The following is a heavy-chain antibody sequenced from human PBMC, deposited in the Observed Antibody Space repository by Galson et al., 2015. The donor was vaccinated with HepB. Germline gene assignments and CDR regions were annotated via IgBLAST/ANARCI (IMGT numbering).Heavy chain of an antibody. Sequence: SLRLSCAASGFMVSGNYVSWVRQVSGKGLEWVSSIHSGGGTAYADSVKGRFTIPRDNSKNTVYLQMNSLRAEDTAVYFCARSYYYDSSGHYPFDYWGQGTLVTVSS. D-gene: IGHD3-22*01. V-gene: IGHV3-53*01. CDR3: ARSYYYDSSGHYPFDY. CDR2: IHSGGGT. J-gene: IGHJ4*02. CDR1: GFMVSGNY.